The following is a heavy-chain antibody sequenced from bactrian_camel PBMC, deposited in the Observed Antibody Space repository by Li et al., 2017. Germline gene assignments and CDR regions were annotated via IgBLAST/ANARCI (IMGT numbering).Heavy chain of an antibody. D-gene: IGHD6*01. CDR1: EHALRYYY. J-gene: IGHJ4*01. V-gene: IGHV3S53*01. CDR2: IDRFGST. Sequence: VQLVESGGGSVQAGGSLRLSCATSEHALRYYYMGWFRQAPGKEREGVAAIDRFGSTSYADSVKGRFTISKDEAKDTVYLQMNSLKPEDTAMYYCAADSYGAWCGLAGQGTQVTVS.